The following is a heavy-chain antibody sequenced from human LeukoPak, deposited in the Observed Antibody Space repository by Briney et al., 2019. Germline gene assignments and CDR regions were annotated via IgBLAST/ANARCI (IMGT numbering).Heavy chain of an antibody. D-gene: IGHD3-3*02. CDR3: ARDFSDQPFDD. CDR1: GVSLSSYS. J-gene: IGHJ4*02. V-gene: IGHV4-4*07. Sequence: SETLSLTCTVSGVSLSSYSWSWIRDPAGKGLEWNGRIYTSGSTHYKPSPKSRVTMSVDPSKNQFSLKLSSVTAADTAVYYCARDFSDQPFDDWGQGTLVTVS. CDR2: IYTSGST.